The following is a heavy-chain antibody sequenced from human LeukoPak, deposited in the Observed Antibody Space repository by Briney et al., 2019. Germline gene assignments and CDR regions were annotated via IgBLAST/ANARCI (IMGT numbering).Heavy chain of an antibody. D-gene: IGHD6-6*01. J-gene: IGHJ4*02. CDR2: INHSGSA. CDR3: ARGKRYSSSSYFDY. Sequence: SETLALTCAVYGGSFSGYYWSWISQPPAKGLEWIGEINHSGSANYTPSLKRRVTISVHTTNNQVSLKLSSVTAADTAVYYCARGKRYSSSSYFDYWGQGTLVTVSS. CDR1: GGSFSGYY. V-gene: IGHV4-34*01.